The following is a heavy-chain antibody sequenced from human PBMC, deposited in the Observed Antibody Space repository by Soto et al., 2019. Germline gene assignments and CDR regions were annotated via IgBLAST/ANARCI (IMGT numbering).Heavy chain of an antibody. V-gene: IGHV3-23*01. CDR1: GFTFSSYA. J-gene: IGHJ6*02. CDR2: ISGSGGST. D-gene: IGHD6-13*01. CDR3: AKASIAAAGYPDYYYGMDV. Sequence: RLSCAASGFTFSSYAMSWVRQAPGKGLEWVSAISGSGGSTYYADSVKGRFTISRDNSKNTLYLQMNSLRAEDTAVYYCAKASIAAAGYPDYYYGMDVWGQGTTVTVSS.